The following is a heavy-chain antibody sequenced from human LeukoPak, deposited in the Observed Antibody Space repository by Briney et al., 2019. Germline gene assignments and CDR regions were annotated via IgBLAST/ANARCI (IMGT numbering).Heavy chain of an antibody. CDR1: GYTFTSHD. CDR3: ARVPRGRSAGSGYYYGFDY. CDR2: MNPNSGNT. V-gene: IGHV1-8*03. Sequence: ASVKVSCKASGYTFTSHDINWVRQATGQGLEWMGWMNPNSGNTGYAQKFQGRVTITRNTSISTAYMELSSLRSEDTAVYYCARVPRGRSAGSGYYYGFDYWGQGTLVTVSS. J-gene: IGHJ4*02. D-gene: IGHD3-22*01.